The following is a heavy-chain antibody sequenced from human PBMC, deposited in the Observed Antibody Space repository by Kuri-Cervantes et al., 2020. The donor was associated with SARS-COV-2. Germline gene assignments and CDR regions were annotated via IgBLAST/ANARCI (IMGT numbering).Heavy chain of an antibody. CDR3: AKEYSYGLLTLEY. Sequence: LSLTCAASGFTVNSYYINWVRQAPGKGLEWVAVISYDGSNKYYADSVKGRFTSSRDNSKNTLYLQMNSLRAEDTAVYYCAKEYSYGLLTLEYWGQGTLVTVSS. D-gene: IGHD5-18*01. V-gene: IGHV3-30*18. CDR1: GFTVNSYY. CDR2: ISYDGSNK. J-gene: IGHJ4*02.